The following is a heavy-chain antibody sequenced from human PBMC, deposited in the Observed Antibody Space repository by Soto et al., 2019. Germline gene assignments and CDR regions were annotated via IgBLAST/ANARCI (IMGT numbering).Heavy chain of an antibody. CDR3: ARSYYYDSSGYYFRGEDDAFVI. J-gene: IGHJ3*02. CDR2: IYYSGST. V-gene: IGHV4-59*01. CDR1: GGSIIRYY. Sequence: PSETLSLTCTVSGGSIIRYYWSWIRQPPGKGLEWIGYIYYSGSTNYNPSLKSRVTISVDTSKNQFSLKLSSVTAADTAVYYCARSYYYDSSGYYFRGEDDAFVIWGQGTMVTVS. D-gene: IGHD3-22*01.